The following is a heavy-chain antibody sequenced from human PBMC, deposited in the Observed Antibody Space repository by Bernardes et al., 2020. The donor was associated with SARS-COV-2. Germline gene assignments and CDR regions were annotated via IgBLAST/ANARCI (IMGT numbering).Heavy chain of an antibody. Sequence: AGSLILSCAASGFTFSNYAMNWVRQAPGKGLEWVSGFSDGGLSTYYADSVKGRFTISRDNAKNSLYLEMNSLRAEDTAVYYCARGRSIAAAGTTHYNWFDPWGQGTLVTVSS. V-gene: IGHV3-23*01. CDR1: GFTFSNYA. CDR3: ARGRSIAAAGTTHYNWFDP. D-gene: IGHD6-13*01. J-gene: IGHJ5*02. CDR2: FSDGGLST.